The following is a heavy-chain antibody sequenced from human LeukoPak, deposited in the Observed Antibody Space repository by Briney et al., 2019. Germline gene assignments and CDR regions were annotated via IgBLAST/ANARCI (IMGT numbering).Heavy chain of an antibody. J-gene: IGHJ3*01. CDR1: GFTFSGFW. CDR3: ARSSYGSSFSV. CDR2: INSDGSEG. D-gene: IGHD6-6*01. V-gene: IGHV3-7*01. Sequence: GGSLRLSCAVSGFTFSGFWMSWSRQAPGKGLEWVASINSDGSEGYYADVVKGRFTISRDNAKNSLYLQINSRRAEDTAVYYCARSSYGSSFSVGGQGKMVTVSS.